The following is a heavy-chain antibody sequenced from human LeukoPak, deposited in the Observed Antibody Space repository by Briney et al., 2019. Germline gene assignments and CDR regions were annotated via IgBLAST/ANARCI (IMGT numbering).Heavy chain of an antibody. V-gene: IGHV3-21*01. D-gene: IGHD1-26*01. CDR3: AREEGGSYGEAFHF. J-gene: IGHJ3*01. CDR2: IGGNSRSL. Sequence: SGWSLRLSCAASGFTFSIFSMNWVRQAPGKCLEWVSSIGGNSRSLYYADSVKGRFPISRGNAKNSLDLQLSSLGAETTDVHYCAREEGGSYGEAFHFWGQGTMVTVSS. CDR1: GFTFSIFS.